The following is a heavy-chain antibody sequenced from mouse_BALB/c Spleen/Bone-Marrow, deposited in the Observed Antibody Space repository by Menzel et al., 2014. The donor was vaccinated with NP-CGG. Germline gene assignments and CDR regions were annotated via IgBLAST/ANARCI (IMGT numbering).Heavy chain of an antibody. CDR2: INPGSGGV. CDR3: SREITRYAVDY. V-gene: IGHV1-54*01. Sequence: QVQLQQPGAELVRPGTSVKVSCKASGYAFTNYWIEWVKQRPGQGLEWIGVINPGSGGVNYNEKFKGKATLTADKSSSTAYIQLSSLTSDDSAVYFCSREITRYAVDYWGHGTSVTVSS. J-gene: IGHJ4*01. CDR1: GYAFTNYW. D-gene: IGHD2-4*01.